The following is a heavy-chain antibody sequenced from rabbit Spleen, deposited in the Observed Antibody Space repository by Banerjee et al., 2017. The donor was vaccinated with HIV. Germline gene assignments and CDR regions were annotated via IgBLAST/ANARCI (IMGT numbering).Heavy chain of an antibody. CDR3: ARDTGSSFSTYGMDL. J-gene: IGHJ6*01. D-gene: IGHD8-1*01. CDR1: GLSFSSRYW. CDR2: IFTGSSGST. Sequence: QSLEESGGDLVKPGASLTLTCTASGLSFSSRYWISWVRQAPGKGLEWIADIFTGSSGSTYYASWAKGRFTISKTSSTTVTLQMTSLTVADTATYFCARDTGSSFSTYGMDLWGPGTLVTVS. V-gene: IGHV1S40*01.